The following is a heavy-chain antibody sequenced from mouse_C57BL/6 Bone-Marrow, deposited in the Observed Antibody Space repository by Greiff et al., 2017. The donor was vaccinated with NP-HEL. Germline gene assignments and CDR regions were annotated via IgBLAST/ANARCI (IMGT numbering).Heavy chain of an antibody. Sequence: VQLQQPGAELVKPGASVKLSCKASGYTFTSYWMHWVKQRPGRGLEWIGRIDPNSGGTKYNEKFKSKATLTVDKPSSTAYMQLSSLTSEDSAVYYCARGYITTVVATGYFDYWGQGTTLTVSS. J-gene: IGHJ2*01. V-gene: IGHV1-72*01. CDR2: IDPNSGGT. CDR1: GYTFTSYW. D-gene: IGHD1-1*01. CDR3: ARGYITTVVATGYFDY.